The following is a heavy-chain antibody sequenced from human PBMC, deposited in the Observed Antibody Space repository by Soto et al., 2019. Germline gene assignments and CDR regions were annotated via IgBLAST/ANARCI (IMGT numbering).Heavy chain of an antibody. J-gene: IGHJ4*02. CDR1: GYTFSDYY. CDR3: ARHYDIWIDYLSPVDY. Sequence: QVQLVESGGGLVKPGGSLRLSCAASGYTFSDYYMSWIRQAPGKGLEWVSYIGTSGTKIYYADSVKGRFTITRDNTKNALYLEMKSLRDEDTAVYYCARHYDIWIDYLSPVDYWGQGTLATVSS. V-gene: IGHV3-11*01. CDR2: IGTSGTKI. D-gene: IGHD3-9*01.